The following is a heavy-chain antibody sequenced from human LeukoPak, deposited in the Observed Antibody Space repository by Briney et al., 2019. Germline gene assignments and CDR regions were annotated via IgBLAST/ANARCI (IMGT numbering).Heavy chain of an antibody. CDR2: VGSDEKT. J-gene: IGHJ4*02. CDR3: AKDLSWWAAADY. CDR1: GFTLSRNA. Sequence: GGSLRLSCAASGFTLSRNAMSWVRQAPGRGREWVSGVGSDEKTHYTDSVSGRFTILRDNPKNTLYLQMNSLRVEDTAIYYCAKDLSWWAAADYWGQGALVTVAS. V-gene: IGHV3-23*01. D-gene: IGHD2-15*01.